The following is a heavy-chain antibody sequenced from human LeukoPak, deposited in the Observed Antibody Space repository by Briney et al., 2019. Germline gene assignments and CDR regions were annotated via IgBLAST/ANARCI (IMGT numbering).Heavy chain of an antibody. V-gene: IGHV3-21*01. CDR3: ARDPEGFGATYFDY. Sequence: GGSLRLSCAASGFNFSKYIMTWVRQAPGKGLEWVSSISRSASNIYYADSVKGRFTISRDNAKNSFYLQMNSLRAEDTAVFYCARDPEGFGATYFDYWGQGTLVTVSS. J-gene: IGHJ4*02. D-gene: IGHD3-16*01. CDR1: GFNFSKYI. CDR2: ISRSASNI.